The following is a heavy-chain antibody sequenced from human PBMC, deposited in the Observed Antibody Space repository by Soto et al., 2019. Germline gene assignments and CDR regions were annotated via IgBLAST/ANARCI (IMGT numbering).Heavy chain of an antibody. CDR2: IDWDDDK. D-gene: IGHD4-17*01. V-gene: IGHV2-70*11. J-gene: IGHJ4*02. CDR1: GFSLSTSGMC. Sequence: SGPTLVNPTQTLTLTCTFSGFSLSTSGMCVSWIRQPPGKALEWLARIDWDDDKYYSTSLKTRLTISKDTSKNQVVLTMTNMDPVDTATYYCAWTQLDYGDYELINWGQGTLVNVSS. CDR3: AWTQLDYGDYELIN.